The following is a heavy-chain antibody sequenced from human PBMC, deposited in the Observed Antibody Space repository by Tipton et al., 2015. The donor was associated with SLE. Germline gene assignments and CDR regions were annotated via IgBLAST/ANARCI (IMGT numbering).Heavy chain of an antibody. CDR3: ARGYYDILTGYSYFDH. J-gene: IGHJ4*02. CDR2: IYYGGST. V-gene: IGHV4-59*11. D-gene: IGHD3-9*01. CDR1: AGSISSQY. Sequence: TLSLTCTVSAGSISSQYWSWIRQPPGKGLEWIGYIYYGGSTNHNPPLKSRVTISVDTSKNQISLKLTSVTAADTAVYFCARGYYDILTGYSYFDHWGQGTLVTVSS.